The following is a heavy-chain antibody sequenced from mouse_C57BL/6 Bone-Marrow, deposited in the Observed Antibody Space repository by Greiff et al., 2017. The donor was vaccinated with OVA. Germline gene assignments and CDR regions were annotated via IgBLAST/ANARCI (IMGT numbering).Heavy chain of an antibody. CDR3: ARDGYYSYYAMDY. CDR2: IDPSDRYT. CDR1: GYTFTSYW. Sequence: QVQLQQPGAELVKPGASVKLSCKASGYTFTSYWMQWVKQRPGQGLEWIGEIDPSDRYTNYNQKFKGKATLTVDTSSSTAYMQLSSLTSEDSAVYYCARDGYYSYYAMDYWGQGTSVTVSS. J-gene: IGHJ4*01. V-gene: IGHV1-50*01. D-gene: IGHD2-3*01.